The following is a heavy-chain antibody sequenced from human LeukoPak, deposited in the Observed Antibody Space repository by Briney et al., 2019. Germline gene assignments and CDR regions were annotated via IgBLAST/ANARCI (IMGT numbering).Heavy chain of an antibody. V-gene: IGHV4-61*01. D-gene: IGHD6-19*01. CDR2: DYCGGNT. Sequence: SETLSLTCTVSGFSVTTDSYCWGWIRQPPGKGLEWIGYDYCGGNTNYDPSLKRRVTISVDTSKNQFSLTLTSVTAADTAVYYCARDEAVAGYFDYWGQGTLVTVSS. CDR1: GFSVTTDSYC. J-gene: IGHJ4*02. CDR3: ARDEAVAGYFDY.